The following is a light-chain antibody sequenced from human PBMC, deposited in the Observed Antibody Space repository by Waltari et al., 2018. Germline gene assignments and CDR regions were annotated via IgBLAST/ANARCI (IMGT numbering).Light chain of an antibody. V-gene: IGKV3-11*01. CDR2: GAS. Sequence: VILTQSPATLSLSPGERATLSCRASQSVSSYLAWNQQKPGQAPRLLIYGASSRATGIPDRFSGSGSGTDFTLTISSLEPEDVGVYHCYQHSSGLTFGGGTKVEIK. CDR1: QSVSSY. CDR3: YQHSSGLT. J-gene: IGKJ4*01.